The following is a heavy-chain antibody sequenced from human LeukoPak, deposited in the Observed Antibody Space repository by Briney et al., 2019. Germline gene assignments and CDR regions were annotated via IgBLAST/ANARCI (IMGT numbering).Heavy chain of an antibody. J-gene: IGHJ4*01. CDR2: CDPENGKT. D-gene: IGHD3-16*01. CDR3: AIDTVYYDPPTY. V-gene: IGHV1-24*01. Sequence: ASVKVSYKVSGYIFTELSMHWVRQSPGKGLEWMGGCDPENGKTVYAQNFQGRVTMTEDTSTDTAYMELTSLTSDDTAIYYCAIDTVYYDPPTYWGQGTLVTVSS. CDR1: GYIFTELS.